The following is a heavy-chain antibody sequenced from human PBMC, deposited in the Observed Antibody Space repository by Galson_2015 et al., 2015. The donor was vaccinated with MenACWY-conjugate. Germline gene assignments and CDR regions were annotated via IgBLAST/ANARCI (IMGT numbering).Heavy chain of an antibody. J-gene: IGHJ6*02. CDR3: AREGPVVITGVRCYFYGMDV. CDR1: GFTFSSYW. V-gene: IGHV3-7*03. CDR2: IKQDGSEK. D-gene: IGHD3-22*01. Sequence: SLRLSCAASGFTFSSYWMSWVRQAPGKGLEWVANIKQDGSEKYYVDSVKGRFTISRDNAKNSLYLQMNSLRAEDTAVYYCAREGPVVITGVRCYFYGMDVWGQGTTVTVSS.